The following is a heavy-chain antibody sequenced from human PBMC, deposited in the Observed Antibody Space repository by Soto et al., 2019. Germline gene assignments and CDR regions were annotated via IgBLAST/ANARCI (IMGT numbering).Heavy chain of an antibody. J-gene: IGHJ4*02. CDR2: ISAYNGNT. CDR1: GYTLASNS. CDR3: ARDYGKQLILPGY. V-gene: IGHV1-18*01. Sequence: GASVKLPCKASGYTLASNSIRWVQQAPGQGLEWMGWISAYNGNTNYAQKLQGRVTMTTDTSTSTAYMELRSLRSDDTALYYCARDYGKQLILPGYWGQRTLVPVSS. D-gene: IGHD6-13*01.